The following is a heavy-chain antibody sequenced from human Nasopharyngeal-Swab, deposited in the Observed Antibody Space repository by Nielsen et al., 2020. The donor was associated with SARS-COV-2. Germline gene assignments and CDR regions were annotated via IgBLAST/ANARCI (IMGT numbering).Heavy chain of an antibody. D-gene: IGHD4-17*01. CDR3: ARPVHYAPVYYAMDL. J-gene: IGHJ6*02. V-gene: IGHV3-11*04. CDR1: AFTFSDYY. CDR2: ISNSGDII. Sequence: GESLKISCAGSAFTFSDYYMSWIRQAPGTGLEWVSYISNSGDIIYYADSVKGRFTISRDNAKNSLYLQMNSLRAEDTAVYYCARPVHYAPVYYAMDLWGQGTTVTVS.